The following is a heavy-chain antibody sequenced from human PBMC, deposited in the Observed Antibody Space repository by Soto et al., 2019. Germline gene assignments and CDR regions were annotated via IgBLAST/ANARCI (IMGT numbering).Heavy chain of an antibody. CDR3: ARDGKSSSSGGWFDP. J-gene: IGHJ5*02. D-gene: IGHD6-6*01. V-gene: IGHV1-69*13. CDR1: GGTFSSYA. Sequence: SVKVSCKASGGTFSSYAISWVRQAPGQGLEWMGGIIPIFGTANYAQKFQGRVTITADESTSTAYMELSSVRSEDTAVYYCARDGKSSSSGGWFDPWGQGTLVTVSS. CDR2: IIPIFGTA.